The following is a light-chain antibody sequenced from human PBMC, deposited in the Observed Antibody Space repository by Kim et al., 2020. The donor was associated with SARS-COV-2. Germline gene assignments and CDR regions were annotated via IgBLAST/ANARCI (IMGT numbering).Light chain of an antibody. Sequence: QSALTQPRSVSGSPGQSVTISCTGSSSDVGSYDYVSWYQQHPGKAPKLVMYDVTKRPSGVPDRFSGSKSGNTASLTISGLQAEDEADYYCCSYAGRYTWVFGGGTKVTVL. CDR2: DVT. CDR1: SSDVGSYDY. J-gene: IGLJ3*02. CDR3: CSYAGRYTWV. V-gene: IGLV2-11*01.